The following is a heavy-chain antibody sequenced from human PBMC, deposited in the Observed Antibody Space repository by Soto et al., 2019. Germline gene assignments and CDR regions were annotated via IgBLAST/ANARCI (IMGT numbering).Heavy chain of an antibody. CDR1: GYTFTIYC. Sequence: PGESLKISCKGSGYTFTIYCIGWVRQMPGEGLEWMGVIYPSDSDIRYSPSFQGKVTISADKSITTAYLQWSSLKAADTAMYYCVRSGTSSGRFSDYWGQGTLVTVSS. D-gene: IGHD2-15*01. CDR2: IYPSDSDI. CDR3: VRSGTSSGRFSDY. V-gene: IGHV5-51*01. J-gene: IGHJ4*02.